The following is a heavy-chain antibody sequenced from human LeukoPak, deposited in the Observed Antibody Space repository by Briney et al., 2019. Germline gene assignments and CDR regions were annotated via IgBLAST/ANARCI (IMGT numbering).Heavy chain of an antibody. CDR3: ARGGVLSGYDPTLGMNWFDP. J-gene: IGHJ5*02. CDR1: GGSISSGDYY. Sequence: SETLSLTCTVSGGSISSGDYYWSWIRQPPGKGLEWIGYIYYSGSTYYNPSLKSRVTISVDTSKNQFSLKLSSVTAADTAVYYCARGGVLSGYDPTLGMNWFDPWGQGTLVTVSS. V-gene: IGHV4-30-4*01. CDR2: IYYSGST. D-gene: IGHD5-12*01.